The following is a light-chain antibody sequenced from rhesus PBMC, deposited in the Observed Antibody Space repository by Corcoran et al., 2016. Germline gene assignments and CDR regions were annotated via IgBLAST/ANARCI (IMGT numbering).Light chain of an antibody. V-gene: IGKV1-37*01. J-gene: IGKJ1*01. CDR2: EAS. CDR3: QQCHTSPWT. Sequence: DIQMTQSPSSLSASVGDTVTITCRAIQGIITYLAWYQQKPGKAPKPLLYEASNLESGVPSRFSGSGSGTEFTVTISSLQAEDYATYFGQQCHTSPWTVGQGTKVEI. CDR1: QGIITY.